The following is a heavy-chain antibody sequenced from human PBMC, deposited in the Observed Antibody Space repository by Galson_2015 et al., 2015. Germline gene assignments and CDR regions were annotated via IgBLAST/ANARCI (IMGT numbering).Heavy chain of an antibody. J-gene: IGHJ4*02. CDR1: GFTFSRYA. Sequence: LRLSCAASGFTFSRYAMHWVRQAPGKGLEWVAVISYDGSNKYYADSVKGRFTISRDNSKNTLYLQMNSLRPEDTAVYYCARDFGDTVSNYHYWGQGTLVTVSS. CDR3: ARDFGDTVSNYHY. CDR2: ISYDGSNK. D-gene: IGHD3-10*01. V-gene: IGHV3-30*01.